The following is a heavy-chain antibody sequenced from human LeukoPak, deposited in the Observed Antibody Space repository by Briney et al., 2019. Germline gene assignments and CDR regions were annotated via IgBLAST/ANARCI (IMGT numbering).Heavy chain of an antibody. J-gene: IGHJ4*02. CDR2: ISYDGSNK. Sequence: GGSLRLSCAASGFTFSSCGMHWVRQAPGEGLEWVAVISYDGSNKYYADSVKGRFTISRDNSKNTLYLQMNSLRAEDTAVYYCARGAYYYEDWGQGTLVTVSS. CDR3: ARGAYYYED. D-gene: IGHD3-22*01. CDR1: GFTFSSCG. V-gene: IGHV3-30*03.